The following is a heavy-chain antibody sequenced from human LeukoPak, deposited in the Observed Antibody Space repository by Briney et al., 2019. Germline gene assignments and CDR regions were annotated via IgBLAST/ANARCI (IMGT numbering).Heavy chain of an antibody. CDR1: GFTFWDDG. CDR2: IGGSGDST. CDR3: AKDASGSRPRYFDY. J-gene: IGHJ4*02. Sequence: GGSLRLSCAASGFTFWDDGMRGVRQAPGERLGWASAIGGSGDSTYYADSVKGRFTISRDNSKNTLYLQMNSLRAQDTAVYYCAKDASGSRPRYFDYWGQGTLVTVSS. D-gene: IGHD1-26*01. V-gene: IGHV3-23*01.